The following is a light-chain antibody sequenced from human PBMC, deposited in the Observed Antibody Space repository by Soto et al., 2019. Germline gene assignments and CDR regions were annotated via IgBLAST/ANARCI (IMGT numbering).Light chain of an antibody. CDR2: GAS. CDR1: QAITSD. Sequence: AIEMTQSPSSLSASVGDRVIITCRASQAITSDLAWYQQSPGKAPRLLIYGASRLQSGVPSRFSGSGSGTDYILTITALQPEDFATYYCLQEYEYPYTFGQGTKLEIK. CDR3: LQEYEYPYT. J-gene: IGKJ2*01. V-gene: IGKV1-6*01.